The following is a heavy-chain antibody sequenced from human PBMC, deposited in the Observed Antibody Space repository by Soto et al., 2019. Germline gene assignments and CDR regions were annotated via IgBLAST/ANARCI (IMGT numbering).Heavy chain of an antibody. Sequence: QLQLQESGPGLVKPSETLSLTCTVSGGSISSSSYYWGWIRQPPGKGLEWIGNISYSGSTYYNPSLKSRVTISVETSKNQFSLKVSSVTAADTAVYYCARLMGGAAAGTTDYWGQGTLVTVSS. CDR2: ISYSGST. V-gene: IGHV4-39*01. CDR3: ARLMGGAAAGTTDY. CDR1: GGSISSSSYY. J-gene: IGHJ4*02. D-gene: IGHD6-13*01.